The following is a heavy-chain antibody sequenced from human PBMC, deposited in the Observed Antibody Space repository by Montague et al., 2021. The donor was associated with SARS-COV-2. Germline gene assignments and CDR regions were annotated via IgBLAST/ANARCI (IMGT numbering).Heavy chain of an antibody. V-gene: IGHV3-48*03. CDR3: ARVMATISGKDVNDY. D-gene: IGHD5-24*01. Sequence: SLRLSCAASGFTFSSYEMNWVRQAPGKGLEWVSYISSSGSIIYYADSVKGRFTISRDNAKNSLHLQMNSLRAEDTAVYYCARVMATISGKDVNDYWGQGTLVTVSS. CDR2: ISSSGSII. CDR1: GFTFSSYE. J-gene: IGHJ4*02.